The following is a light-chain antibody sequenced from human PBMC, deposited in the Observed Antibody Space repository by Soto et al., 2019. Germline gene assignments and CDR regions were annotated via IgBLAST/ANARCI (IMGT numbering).Light chain of an antibody. Sequence: EIVLTQSPATLSLSPGERATLSCRASQSVSSYLAWYQQKPGQAPRLLIYDASNRATGIPARFSGSGSGTDFTLTMNSLEPEDLGVCYCQQRRNSWTFGQGTKVDIK. V-gene: IGKV3-11*01. CDR1: QSVSSY. J-gene: IGKJ1*01. CDR2: DAS. CDR3: QQRRNSWT.